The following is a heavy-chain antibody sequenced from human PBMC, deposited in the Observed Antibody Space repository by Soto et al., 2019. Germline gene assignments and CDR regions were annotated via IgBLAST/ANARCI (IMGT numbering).Heavy chain of an antibody. V-gene: IGHV4-59*01. D-gene: IGHD3-22*01. CDR2: IYYSGST. CDR1: GGSISSYY. CDR3: ARARHYYDSSGYYSSYYYYGMDV. J-gene: IGHJ6*02. Sequence: SETLSLTCTVSGGSISSYYWSWIRQPPGKGLEWIGYIYYSGSTNYNPSLKSRVTISVDTSKNQFSLKLSSVTAADTAVYYCARARHYYDSSGYYSSYYYYGMDVWGQGTTVTVSS.